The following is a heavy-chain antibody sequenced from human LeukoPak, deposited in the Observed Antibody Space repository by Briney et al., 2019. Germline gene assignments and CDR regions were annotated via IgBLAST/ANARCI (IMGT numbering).Heavy chain of an antibody. J-gene: IGHJ1*01. V-gene: IGHV3-23*01. D-gene: IGHD3-22*01. CDR3: AIMHGYYDGSGYWVQ. Sequence: GGSLRFPCAALGFPFAGNARTWFGKPPGRDLEWFSFILPNADRTSYADSVEGRFTISRDNPRNTLYMQMNSLRDEDTALYYCAIMHGYYDGSGYWVQWGQGTLVTVPS. CDR2: ILPNADRT. CDR1: GFPFAGNA.